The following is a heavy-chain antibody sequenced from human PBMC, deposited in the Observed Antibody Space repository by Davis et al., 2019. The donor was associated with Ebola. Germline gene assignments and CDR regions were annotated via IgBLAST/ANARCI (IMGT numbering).Heavy chain of an antibody. CDR3: ASDPTYGDYGEYRDY. Sequence: AASVKVSCKASGYTFTGYYMHWVRQAPGQGLEWMGGIIPIFGTANYAQKFQDRVTINADKSTSTAYMELRSLRSEDTAVYYCASDPTYGDYGEYRDYWGQGTLVTVSS. J-gene: IGHJ4*02. CDR1: GYTFTGYY. D-gene: IGHD4-17*01. V-gene: IGHV1-69*06. CDR2: IIPIFGTA.